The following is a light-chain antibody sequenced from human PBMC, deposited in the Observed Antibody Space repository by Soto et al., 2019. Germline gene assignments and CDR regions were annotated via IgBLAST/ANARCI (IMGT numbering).Light chain of an antibody. Sequence: QSVLTQPPSVSGAPGQRVTISCTGSSSNIGAGFDVYWYQHLPGTAPKLLIYDNTNRPSGVPDRFSGSKSGTSASLAITGRQAEDEADYYCQSYDSSLSAVVFGGVTKLTVL. CDR3: QSYDSSLSAVV. CDR2: DNT. CDR1: SSNIGAGFD. V-gene: IGLV1-40*01. J-gene: IGLJ2*01.